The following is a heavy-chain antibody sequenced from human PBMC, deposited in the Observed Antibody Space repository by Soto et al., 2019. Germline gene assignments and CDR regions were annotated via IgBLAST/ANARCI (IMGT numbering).Heavy chain of an antibody. CDR3: ANGLIYSGSWFGDDY. CDR1: GFTFSSYA. CDR2: ISGSGGST. J-gene: IGHJ4*02. V-gene: IGHV3-23*01. D-gene: IGHD6-13*01. Sequence: GGSLRLSCAASGFTFSSYAMSWVRQAPGKGLEWVSAISGSGGSTYYADSVKGRFTISRDNSKNTLYLQMNSLRAEDTAVYYCANGLIYSGSWFGDDYWGQGTLVTVSS.